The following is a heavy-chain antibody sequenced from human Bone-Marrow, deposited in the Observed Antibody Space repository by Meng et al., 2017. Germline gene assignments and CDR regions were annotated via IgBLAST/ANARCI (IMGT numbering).Heavy chain of an antibody. Sequence: QGQLVKAGAEWKKPGSAVKVSCKATGGTFSSYVISWGRQAPGQGLEWMGGIIPIFGTANYAQKFQGRGTITADKSTSTAYMELSSLRSEDTAVYYCARFSVVTGYWFDPWGQGTLVTVSS. CDR2: IIPIFGTA. CDR1: GGTFSSYV. CDR3: ARFSVVTGYWFDP. V-gene: IGHV1-69*06. D-gene: IGHD4-23*01. J-gene: IGHJ5*02.